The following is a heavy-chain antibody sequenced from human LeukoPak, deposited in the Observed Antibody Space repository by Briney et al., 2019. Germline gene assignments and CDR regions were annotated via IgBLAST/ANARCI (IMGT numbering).Heavy chain of an antibody. Sequence: AGGSLRLSCAASGFTVSNNYMSWVRQAPGKGLEWVSIIYSGGGTYYADSVKGRFTISRDNSKNTLYLQMNSLRAEDTAVYYCARDRSHRYYYYGMDVWGQGTTVTVSS. D-gene: IGHD1-14*01. J-gene: IGHJ6*02. CDR1: GFTVSNNY. CDR3: ARDRSHRYYYYGMDV. V-gene: IGHV3-66*01. CDR2: IYSGGGT.